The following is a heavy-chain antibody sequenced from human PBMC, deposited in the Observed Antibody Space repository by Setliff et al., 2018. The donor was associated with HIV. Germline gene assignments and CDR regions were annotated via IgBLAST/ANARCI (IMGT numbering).Heavy chain of an antibody. D-gene: IGHD2-2*01. CDR3: ARSLQWGCSSTTCYVGH. CDR1: GYTFTRYY. J-gene: IGHJ4*02. Sequence: GASVKVSCKASGYTFTRYYIHWVRQAPGQGLEWMGIINPSSGSTSFAQKFQGRVTMTRDTSTSTVYMELSSLRSEDTAVYYCARSLQWGCSSTTCYVGHWGQGTLVTVSS. V-gene: IGHV1-46*01. CDR2: INPSSGST.